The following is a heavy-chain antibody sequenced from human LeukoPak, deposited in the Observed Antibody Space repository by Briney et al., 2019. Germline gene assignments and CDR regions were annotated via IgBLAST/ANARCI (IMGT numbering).Heavy chain of an antibody. J-gene: IGHJ3*02. V-gene: IGHV3-53*05. CDR1: GFIVSSNY. Sequence: GGSLRLSCAASGFIVSSNYMSWVRQAPGKGLEWVSVIYSGGSTYYADSVKGRFTISRDNSKNTLYLQMNSLRAEDTAVYYCAKDRGGTLTHPTDAFDIWGQGTMVTVSS. D-gene: IGHD3-16*01. CDR2: IYSGGST. CDR3: AKDRGGTLTHPTDAFDI.